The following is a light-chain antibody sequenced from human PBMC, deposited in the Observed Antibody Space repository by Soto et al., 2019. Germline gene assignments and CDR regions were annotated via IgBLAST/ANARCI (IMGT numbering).Light chain of an antibody. CDR1: SSNIGAGYD. CDR2: GNS. J-gene: IGLJ2*01. CDR3: QSYDSSPSGSHVV. Sequence: QSVLTQPPSVSGAPGQRVTISCTGSSSNIGAGYDVHWYQQLPGTAPKLLIYGNSNRPSGVPDRFSGSKSGTSASLAITGLQAEDEADYYCQSYDSSPSGSHVVFGGGTKVTVL. V-gene: IGLV1-40*01.